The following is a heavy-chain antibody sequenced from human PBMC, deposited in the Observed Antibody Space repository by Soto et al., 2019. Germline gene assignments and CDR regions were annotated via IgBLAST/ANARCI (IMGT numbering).Heavy chain of an antibody. CDR3: ARNVLATTLFDY. V-gene: IGHV4-61*01. CDR1: GGSVISGSYY. Sequence: AETLSLTCTVSGGSVISGSYYLSWMRQPPGKGLEWIGYAYYSGGTNYNPSLESRVTISVDTSENQFSLKLSSATAADTAVYYCARNVLATTLFDYWGQGTLVTVSS. D-gene: IGHD5-12*01. J-gene: IGHJ4*02. CDR2: AYYSGGT.